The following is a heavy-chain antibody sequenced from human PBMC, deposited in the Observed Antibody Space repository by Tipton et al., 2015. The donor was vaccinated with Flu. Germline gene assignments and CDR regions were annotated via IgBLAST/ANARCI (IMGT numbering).Heavy chain of an antibody. Sequence: TLSLTCTVSGDSTSIYYWTWIRRPPGEGLEWIGYISDSGDAKYNPSLSSRVTISVDTSRKHISLQLRSVTAADTAVYYCARGTYYSDSHGYSRRVVLDSWGQGTLVTVSS. CDR2: ISDSGDA. CDR3: ARGTYYSDSHGYSRRVVLDS. CDR1: GDSTSIYY. D-gene: IGHD3-22*01. V-gene: IGHV4-59*01. J-gene: IGHJ4*02.